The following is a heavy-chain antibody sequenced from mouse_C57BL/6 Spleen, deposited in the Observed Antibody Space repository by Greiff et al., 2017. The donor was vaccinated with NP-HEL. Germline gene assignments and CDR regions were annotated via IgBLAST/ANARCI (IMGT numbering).Heavy chain of an antibody. CDR2: INPNYGTT. J-gene: IGHJ4*01. CDR3: AEGGITTAYYYAMDY. CDR1: GYSFTDYN. Sequence: EVQLQQSGPELVKPGASVKISCKASGYSFTDYNMNWVKQSNGKSLEWIGVINPNYGTTSYNQKFKGKATLTVDQSSSTAYMQLNSLTSEDPAVYYCAEGGITTAYYYAMDYWGQGTSVTVSS. V-gene: IGHV1-39*01. D-gene: IGHD1-2*01.